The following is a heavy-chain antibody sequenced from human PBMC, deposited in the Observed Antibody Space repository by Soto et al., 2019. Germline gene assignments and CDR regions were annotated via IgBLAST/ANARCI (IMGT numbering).Heavy chain of an antibody. CDR2: IFFSGTT. J-gene: IGHJ4*02. D-gene: IGHD1-26*01. CDR3: ARGDLVGATYGFDY. V-gene: IGHV4-31*03. CDR1: GGSISSGGYY. Sequence: QVQLQESGPGLVKPSQTLSLTCTVSGGSISSGGYYWSWIRQHPGKGLEWIGYIFFSGTTYYNPSFMSRVTISVDTSKTQFSLKLSSVTAADTAVYYCARGDLVGATYGFDYWGQGTLVTVSS.